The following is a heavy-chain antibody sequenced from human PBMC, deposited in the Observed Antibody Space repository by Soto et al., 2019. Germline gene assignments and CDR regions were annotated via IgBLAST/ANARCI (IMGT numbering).Heavy chain of an antibody. CDR3: ARDLGSWLYYYYYGMDV. V-gene: IGHV3-30-3*01. Sequence: QVQLVESGGGVVQPGRSLRLSCAASGFTFSSYAMHWVRQAPGKGLEWVAVISYDGSNKYYADSVKGRFTISRDNSKNRLYLQMNSLRAEDTAVYYCARDLGSWLYYYYYGMDVWGQGTTVTVSS. CDR2: ISYDGSNK. CDR1: GFTFSSYA. D-gene: IGHD6-13*01. J-gene: IGHJ6*02.